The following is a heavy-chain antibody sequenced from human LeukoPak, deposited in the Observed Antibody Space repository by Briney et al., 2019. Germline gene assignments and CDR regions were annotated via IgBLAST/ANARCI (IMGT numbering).Heavy chain of an antibody. CDR2: IYYSGST. CDR1: GGSISSGDYY. Sequence: SQTLSLTCTVSGGSISSGDYYWSWIRQPPGKGLGWIGYIYYSGSTYYNPSLKSRVTISVDTSKNQFSLKLSSVTAADTAVYYCARGFLSPRDQDLDPWGQGTLVTVSS. D-gene: IGHD2/OR15-2a*01. J-gene: IGHJ5*02. CDR3: ARGFLSPRDQDLDP. V-gene: IGHV4-30-4*01.